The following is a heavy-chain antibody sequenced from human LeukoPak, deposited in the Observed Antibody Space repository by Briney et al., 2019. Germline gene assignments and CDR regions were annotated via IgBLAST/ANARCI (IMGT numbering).Heavy chain of an antibody. CDR1: GYNFISYY. CDR3: AREDVVLVDAVRYYYYGMDV. Sequence: ASVKVSCKASGYNFISYYMHWVRQAPGQGLEWMGIINPSGGSTSYAQKFQDRVTMTRDTSTSTVYMELSSLKSEDTAVYYCAREDVVLVDAVRYYYYGMDVWGKGTTVTVSS. CDR2: INPSGGST. D-gene: IGHD2-8*01. J-gene: IGHJ6*04. V-gene: IGHV1-46*01.